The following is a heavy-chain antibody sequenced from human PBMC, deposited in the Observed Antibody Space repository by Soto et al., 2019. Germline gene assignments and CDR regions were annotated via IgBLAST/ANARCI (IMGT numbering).Heavy chain of an antibody. V-gene: IGHV3-30*18. J-gene: IGHJ4*02. CDR2: ISYDGSNK. Sequence: PGGSLRLSCAASGFTFSSYGMHWVRQAPGKGLEWVAVISYDGSNKYYADSVKGRFTISRDNSKNTLYLQMNSLRAGDTAVYYCAKAHKGSYYDFWSGYYFDYWGQGTLVTAPQ. CDR3: AKAHKGSYYDFWSGYYFDY. D-gene: IGHD3-3*01. CDR1: GFTFSSYG.